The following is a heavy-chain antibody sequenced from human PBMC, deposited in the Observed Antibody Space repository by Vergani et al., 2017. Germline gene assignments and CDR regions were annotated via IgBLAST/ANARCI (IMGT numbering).Heavy chain of an antibody. CDR2: ISAYNGNT. CDR3: ARDHKIGLYXSGSYYYYYYGMDV. CDR1: GYTFTSYG. Sequence: QVQLVQSGAEVKKPGASVKVSCKASGYTFTSYGISWVRQAPGQGLEWMGWISAYNGNTNYAQKLQGRVTMTTDTSTSTAYMELRSLRSDDTSVYYCARDHKIGLYXSGSYYYYYYGMDVWGQGTTVTVSS. V-gene: IGHV1-18*01. D-gene: IGHD3-10*01. J-gene: IGHJ6*02.